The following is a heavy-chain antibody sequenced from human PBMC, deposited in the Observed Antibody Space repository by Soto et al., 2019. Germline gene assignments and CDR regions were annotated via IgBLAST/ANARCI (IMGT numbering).Heavy chain of an antibody. V-gene: IGHV6-1*01. D-gene: IGHD3-10*01. CDR1: GDSVSSNSAG. J-gene: IGHJ6*02. CDR3: TGITWFRGMDF. Sequence: SQTLSLTCVISGDSVSSNSAGWNWIRQSPSRGLEWLGRTYYKSKWNNDYALSVQSRITIYPDTSKNQFSLHLYSVTPEDTAVYYCTGITWFRGMDFCGPGPPVTVSS. CDR2: TYYKSKWNN.